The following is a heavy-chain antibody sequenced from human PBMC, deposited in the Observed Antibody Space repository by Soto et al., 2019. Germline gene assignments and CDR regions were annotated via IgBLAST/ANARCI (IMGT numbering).Heavy chain of an antibody. V-gene: IGHV3-73*01. CDR3: TRPSGYDYYYYYYYMDV. CDR1: GFTFSGSA. CDR2: IRSKANSYAT. D-gene: IGHD5-12*01. Sequence: GGSLRLSCAASGFTFSGSAMHWVRQASGKGLEWVGRIRSKANSYATAYAASVKGRFTISRDDSKNTAYLQMNSLKTEDTAVYYCTRPSGYDYYYYYYYMDVWGKGTTVTVSS. J-gene: IGHJ6*03.